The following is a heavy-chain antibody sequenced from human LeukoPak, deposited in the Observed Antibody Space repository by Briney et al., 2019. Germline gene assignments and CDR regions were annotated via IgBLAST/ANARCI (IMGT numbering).Heavy chain of an antibody. V-gene: IGHV1-69*05. CDR3: ARSVVVPAARRNQRNLFDY. CDR2: IIPIFGTA. D-gene: IGHD2-2*01. CDR1: GGTFSSYA. Sequence: SVKVSCKASGGTFSSYAISWVRQAPGQGLEWMGGIIPIFGTANYAQKFQGRVTITTDESTSTAYMELSSLRSEDTAVYYCARSVVVPAARRNQRNLFDYWGQGTLVTVSS. J-gene: IGHJ4*02.